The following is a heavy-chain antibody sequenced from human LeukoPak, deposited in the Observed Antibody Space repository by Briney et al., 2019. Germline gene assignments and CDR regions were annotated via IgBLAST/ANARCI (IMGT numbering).Heavy chain of an antibody. CDR2: ISDSGGSA. CDR1: GFTFSSYW. CDR3: AKRRGYCSGGSCSIIGLDY. Sequence: GGSLRLSCAASGFTFSSYWMRWVRQAPGKGLEWVSGISDSGGSAYYTDSVKGRFTISRDNSRNTLYLQMNSLRAEDTAVYFCAKRRGYCSGGSCSIIGLDYWGQGTLVTVSS. V-gene: IGHV3-23*01. D-gene: IGHD2-15*01. J-gene: IGHJ4*02.